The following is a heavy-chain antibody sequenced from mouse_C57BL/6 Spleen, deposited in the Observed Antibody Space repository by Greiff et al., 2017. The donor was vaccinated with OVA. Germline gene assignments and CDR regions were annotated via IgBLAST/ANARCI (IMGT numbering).Heavy chain of an antibody. CDR2: IYPGSGST. CDR1: GYTFTSYW. J-gene: IGHJ2*01. CDR3: ASYYGSSGGFDD. D-gene: IGHD1-1*01. Sequence: QVQLKQPGAELVKPGASVKMSCKASGYTFTSYWITWVKQRPGQGLEWIGDIYPGSGSTNYNEKFTSQATLTVDTSSSTAYMQLSSLTSEDSAVYCCASYYGSSGGFDDWGQGTTLTVSS. V-gene: IGHV1-55*01.